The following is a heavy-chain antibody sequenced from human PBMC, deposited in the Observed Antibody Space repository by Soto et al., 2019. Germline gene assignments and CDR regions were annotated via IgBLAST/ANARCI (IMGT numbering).Heavy chain of an antibody. CDR1: GYTFTSYG. Sequence: GASVKVSCKASGYTFTSYGISWVRQAPGQGLEWMGWISAYNGNTNYAQKLQGRVTMTTDTSTSTAYMELRSLRSDDTAVYYCARVEDAVAGLAIFIDFDYWGQGTLVTVSS. CDR2: ISAYNGNT. D-gene: IGHD6-19*01. J-gene: IGHJ4*02. V-gene: IGHV1-18*01. CDR3: ARVEDAVAGLAIFIDFDY.